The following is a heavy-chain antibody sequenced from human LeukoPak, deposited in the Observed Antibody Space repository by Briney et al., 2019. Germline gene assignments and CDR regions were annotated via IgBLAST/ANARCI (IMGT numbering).Heavy chain of an antibody. CDR2: TYFMYKWIN. CDR3: ARGLVPFYMDV. V-gene: IGHV6-1*01. CDR1: GDSVSRSGSA. Sequence: SQTLSFTCAISGDSVSRSGSAWNWIRQSPSRGLEWLGRTYFMYKWINDYAVSVNGRITINPDTSKNQFSLQLNSVTPEDTSVYYCARGLVPFYMDVWGKGTTVTVSS. D-gene: IGHD2-2*01. J-gene: IGHJ6*03.